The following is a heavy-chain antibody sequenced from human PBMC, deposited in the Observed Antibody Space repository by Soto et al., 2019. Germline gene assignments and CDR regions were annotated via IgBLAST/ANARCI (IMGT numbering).Heavy chain of an antibody. Sequence: PSETLSLTCTVSGGSISSSSYYWGWIRQPPGKGLEWIGSIYYSGNTYYNPSLKSRVTISVDRSKNQFSLKLSSVTAADTAVYYGARVSNGVYSYGMDVWGQGTTVTVSS. CDR3: ARVSNGVYSYGMDV. J-gene: IGHJ6*02. CDR1: GGSISSSSYY. D-gene: IGHD2-8*01. CDR2: IYYSGNT. V-gene: IGHV4-39*07.